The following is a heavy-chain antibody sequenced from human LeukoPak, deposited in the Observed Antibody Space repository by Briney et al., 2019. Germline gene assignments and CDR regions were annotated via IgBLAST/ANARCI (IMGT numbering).Heavy chain of an antibody. CDR1: SDSINSDY. V-gene: IGHV4-59*01. D-gene: IGHD6-19*01. CDR3: ARGAGWYNY. Sequence: SETLSLTCTVSSDSINSDYWSWLRQPPGKGLEWIGYIYYSGSTNYNPSLKSRVTISVDTSKKEFSLRLSSVTAADTAVYYCARGAGWYNYWGQGILVIVSS. J-gene: IGHJ4*02. CDR2: IYYSGST.